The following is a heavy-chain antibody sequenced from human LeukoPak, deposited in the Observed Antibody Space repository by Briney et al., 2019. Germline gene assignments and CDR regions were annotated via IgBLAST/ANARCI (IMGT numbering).Heavy chain of an antibody. Sequence: PGGSLRLSCAASGFTFGNAWMSWVRQAPGKGLEWVGRIKSKTDGGTTDYAAPVKGRFTISRDDSKNTLYLQVNSLKTEDTAVYYCTTAGYSYGYFLGRFDYWGQGTLVTVSS. D-gene: IGHD5-18*01. J-gene: IGHJ4*02. CDR2: IKSKTDGGTT. CDR1: GFTFGNAW. CDR3: TTAGYSYGYFLGRFDY. V-gene: IGHV3-15*01.